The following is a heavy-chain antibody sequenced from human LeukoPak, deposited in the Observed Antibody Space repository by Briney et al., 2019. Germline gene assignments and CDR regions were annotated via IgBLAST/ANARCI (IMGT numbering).Heavy chain of an antibody. V-gene: IGHV3-74*01. CDR3: ARDFAGDRDY. CDR1: GFIFRNYW. D-gene: IGHD4-17*01. Sequence: GGSLRLSCAASGFIFRNYWMHWVRQAPGKGLVWVARINPNGITTTYTDSVKGRFTISRDNAKNTLYLQMNSLRAEDTAVYYCARDFAGDRDYWGQGTLVTVSS. CDR2: INPNGITT. J-gene: IGHJ4*02.